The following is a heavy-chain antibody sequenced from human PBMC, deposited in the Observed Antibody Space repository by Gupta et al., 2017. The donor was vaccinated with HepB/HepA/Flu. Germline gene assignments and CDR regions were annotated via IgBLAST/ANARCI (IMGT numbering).Heavy chain of an antibody. V-gene: IGHV2-70*11. J-gene: IGHJ4*02. CDR2: IDWDDDK. Sequence: RESGPALVKPTQTLTLTCTFSGFSLSTSGMCVSWIRQPPGKALEWLARIDWDDDKYYSTSLKTRLTISKDTSKNQVGLTMTNMDPVDTATDYCARTVYDSSGYYRNPFDYWGQGTLVTVSS. CDR3: ARTVYDSSGYYRNPFDY. D-gene: IGHD3-22*01. CDR1: GFSLSTSGMC.